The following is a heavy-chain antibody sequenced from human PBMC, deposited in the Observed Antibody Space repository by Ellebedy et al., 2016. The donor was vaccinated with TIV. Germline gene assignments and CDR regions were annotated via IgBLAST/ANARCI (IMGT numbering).Heavy chain of an antibody. CDR1: GFTFSSYG. Sequence: GGSLRLSCEASGFTFSSYGMHWVRQAPGKGLDWVAYIRYDESNRYYADSVKGRFTISRDNSKNTLYVQMNSLTPEDTGVYYCARAERGVDSAMDYHFFYGMDVWGQGTTVTVSS. CDR3: ARAERGVDSAMDYHFFYGMDV. CDR2: IRYDESNR. J-gene: IGHJ6*02. V-gene: IGHV3-30*02. D-gene: IGHD5-18*01.